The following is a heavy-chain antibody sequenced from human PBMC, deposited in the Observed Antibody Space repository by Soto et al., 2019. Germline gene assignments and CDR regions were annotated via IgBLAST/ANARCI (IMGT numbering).Heavy chain of an antibody. J-gene: IGHJ5*02. V-gene: IGHV3-74*01. CDR2: INTDGSRT. D-gene: IGHD3-16*01. CDR1: GFIFSGYW. CDR3: AREGWGPVTLGNWFDP. Sequence: GGSLRLSCAASGFIFSGYWMHWVRQAPGKGLVWVSRINTDGSRTNYADSVKGRFTISRDNGKNTLYLQMNSLRAEDTAVYYCAREGWGPVTLGNWFDPWGQGTQVTVSS.